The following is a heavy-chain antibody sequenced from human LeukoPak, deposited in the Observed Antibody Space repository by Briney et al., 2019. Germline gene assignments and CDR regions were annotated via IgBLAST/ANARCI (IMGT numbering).Heavy chain of an antibody. J-gene: IGHJ4*02. V-gene: IGHV3-64*01. CDR3: ARGPLEPRVYFDY. CDR2: ISSNGGST. Sequence: GGSLRLSCAASGFTFSSYAMHWVRQAPGKGLEYVPAISSNGGSTYYANSVKGRFTISRDNSKNTLYLQMGSLRAEDMAVYYCARGPLEPRVYFDYWGQGTLVTVSS. CDR1: GFTFSSYA. D-gene: IGHD1-14*01.